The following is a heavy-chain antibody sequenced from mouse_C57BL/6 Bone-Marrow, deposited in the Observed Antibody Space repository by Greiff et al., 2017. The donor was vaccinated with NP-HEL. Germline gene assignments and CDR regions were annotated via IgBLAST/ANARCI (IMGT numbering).Heavy chain of an antibody. CDR3: ARSRGNYGGFAY. Sequence: VQVVESGAELVKPGASVKISCKASGYAFSSYWMNWVKQRPGKGLEWIGQIYPGDGDTNYNGKFKGKATLTADKSSSTAYMQLSSLTSEDSAVYFCARSRGNYGGFAYWGQGTLVTVSA. V-gene: IGHV1-80*01. J-gene: IGHJ3*01. D-gene: IGHD2-1*01. CDR1: GYAFSSYW. CDR2: IYPGDGDT.